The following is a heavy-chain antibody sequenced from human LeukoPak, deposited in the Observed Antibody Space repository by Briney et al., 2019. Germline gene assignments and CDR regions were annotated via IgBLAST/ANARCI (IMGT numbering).Heavy chain of an antibody. D-gene: IGHD3-10*01. J-gene: IGHJ4*02. V-gene: IGHV3-21*01. Sequence: GGSLRLSCAASGFTLSSYSMNWVRQAPGKALEWVASIDSSGGYIYYADSVKGRFTISRDNAKNSLYLQMNSLRAEDTAVYYCAPGHFDYWGQGTLVTVSS. CDR1: GFTLSSYS. CDR2: IDSSGGYI. CDR3: APGHFDY.